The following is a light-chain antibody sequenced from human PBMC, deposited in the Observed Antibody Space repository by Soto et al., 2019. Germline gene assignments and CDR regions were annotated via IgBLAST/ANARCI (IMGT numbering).Light chain of an antibody. V-gene: IGLV2-18*02. CDR2: EVS. CDR1: SSDVGSYNR. J-gene: IGLJ1*01. Sequence: QSALTQPPSVSGSPGQSVTISCTGTSSDVGSYNRVSWYQQPPGTAPKLLISEVSNRPSGVTDRFSVSKSGNTASLTISGLQAEDEADYYCSSYTSSSTYVFGTGTKVTVL. CDR3: SSYTSSSTYV.